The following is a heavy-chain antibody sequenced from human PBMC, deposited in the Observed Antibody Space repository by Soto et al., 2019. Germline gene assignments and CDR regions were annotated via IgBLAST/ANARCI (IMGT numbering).Heavy chain of an antibody. D-gene: IGHD3-3*01. CDR3: ARGYDFWSGYYYPYGMDV. V-gene: IGHV3-30-3*01. Sequence: RLSCAASGFTFSSYAMHWVRQAPGKGLEWVAVISYDGSNKNHADTVKGRFTISRDNSKNTLYLQMNSLRAEDTAVYYCARGYDFWSGYYYPYGMDVWGQGTTVTVSS. CDR1: GFTFSSYA. J-gene: IGHJ6*02. CDR2: ISYDGSNK.